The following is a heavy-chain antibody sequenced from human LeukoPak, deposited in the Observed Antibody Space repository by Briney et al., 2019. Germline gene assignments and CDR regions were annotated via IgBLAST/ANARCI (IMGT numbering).Heavy chain of an antibody. V-gene: IGHV3-23*01. J-gene: IGHJ6*02. CDR3: ARGGTTVYYGIDV. CDR2: ISDSGGST. CDR1: GFTFSSYA. Sequence: GGSLRLSCAASGFTFSSYAMSWVRQAPGKGLEWVSVISDSGGSTYYAESVKGRFTISRDNSKNTLYLQMNSVRAEDTAEYYCARGGTTVYYGIDVWGQGTTVTVSS. D-gene: IGHD4-11*01.